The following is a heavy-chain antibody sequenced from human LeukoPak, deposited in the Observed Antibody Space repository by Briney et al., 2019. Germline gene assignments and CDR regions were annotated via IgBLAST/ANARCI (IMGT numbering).Heavy chain of an antibody. V-gene: IGHV3-11*01. J-gene: IGHJ4*02. Sequence: GGSLRLSCAASGFTFSDYYMSWIRQAPGKGLEWISYITGGSDTIYYADSVKGRFTISRDNAKNSLYLQMNSLRAEDTAVYYCARANYGADYWGQGTLVTVSS. CDR3: ARANYGADY. CDR2: ITGGSDTI. D-gene: IGHD3-10*01. CDR1: GFTFSDYY.